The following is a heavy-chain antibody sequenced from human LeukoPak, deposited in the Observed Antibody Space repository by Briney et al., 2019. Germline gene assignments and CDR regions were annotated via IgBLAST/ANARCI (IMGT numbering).Heavy chain of an antibody. V-gene: IGHV3-30*03. Sequence: PGGSLRLSCAASGFIFSSYGMHWVRQAPGKGLEWVAFISYDESKKYYRDSVKGRFTISRDNAKNSLYLQMNSLRAEDTAVYYCARAVTVGFDYWSQGTLVTVSS. CDR1: GFIFSSYG. J-gene: IGHJ4*02. CDR3: ARAVTVGFDY. D-gene: IGHD4-23*01. CDR2: ISYDESKK.